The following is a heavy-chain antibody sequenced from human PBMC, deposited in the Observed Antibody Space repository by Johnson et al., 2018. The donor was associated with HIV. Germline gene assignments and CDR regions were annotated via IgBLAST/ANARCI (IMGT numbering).Heavy chain of an antibody. CDR2: IRYDGSNK. D-gene: IGHD6-6*01. V-gene: IGHV3-33*01. CDR1: GFTFSSYG. J-gene: IGHJ3*02. CDR3: ARNSWGSSSGSRI. Sequence: QVQLVESGGGVVQPGRSLRLSCAASGFTFSSYGMHWVRQAPGKGLEWVAFIRYDGSNKYYGDSVKGRFTISRDNSKNTLYLQMNSLKTEDTAVYYCARNSWGSSSGSRIWGQGTMLTVSS.